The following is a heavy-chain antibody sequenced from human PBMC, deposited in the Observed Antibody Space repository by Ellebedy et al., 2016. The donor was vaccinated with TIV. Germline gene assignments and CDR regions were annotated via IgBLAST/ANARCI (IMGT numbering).Heavy chain of an antibody. J-gene: IGHJ4*02. CDR3: ARDREGFCIKGVCSHSHY. D-gene: IGHD2-8*01. Sequence: ASVKVSXXASGYAFSEYGITWVRRAPGQGLEWMGWISAYRGNTDYSPRFKGRVTMTTDTSTNTVYMELRNLTPDDTAVYYCARDREGFCIKGVCSHSHYWGQGTLVTVSS. V-gene: IGHV1-18*01. CDR1: GYAFSEYG. CDR2: ISAYRGNT.